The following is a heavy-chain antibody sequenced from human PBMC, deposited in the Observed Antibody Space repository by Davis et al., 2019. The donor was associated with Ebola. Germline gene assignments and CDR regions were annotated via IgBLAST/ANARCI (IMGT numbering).Heavy chain of an antibody. CDR2: IIPIFGTT. V-gene: IGHV1-69*05. CDR3: ARLGTSGDYYAMDV. D-gene: IGHD3-10*01. CDR1: GGTFDAYA. Sequence: SVKVSCKASGGTFDAYAISWVRQAPGQGLEWMGGIIPIFGTTDYAQKFQGRVTITRDTSATTAYMELSSLRSEDTAVYHCARLGTSGDYYAMDVWGQGTTVTVSS. J-gene: IGHJ6*02.